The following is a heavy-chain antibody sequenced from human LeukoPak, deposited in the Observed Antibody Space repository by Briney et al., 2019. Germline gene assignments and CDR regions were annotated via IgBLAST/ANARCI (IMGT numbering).Heavy chain of an antibody. CDR1: GFTFSSYW. Sequence: GGSLRLXCAVSGFTFSSYWMNWGRQAPGKGLEWVASIRQDGGEKSYVDSVKGRFTISRDNTIDSLYLQMSSLRAEDTAVYYCTRDGTAAGLYFDLWGHGTLVTVSS. CDR2: IRQDGGEK. J-gene: IGHJ4*01. V-gene: IGHV3-7*01. CDR3: TRDGTAAGLYFDL. D-gene: IGHD6-13*01.